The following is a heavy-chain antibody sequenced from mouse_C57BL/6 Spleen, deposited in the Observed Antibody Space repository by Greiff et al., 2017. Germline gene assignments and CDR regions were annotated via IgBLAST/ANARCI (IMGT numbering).Heavy chain of an antibody. CDR1: GFSLTSYG. Sequence: VQRVESGPGLVQPSQSLSITCTVSGFSLTSYGVHWVRQSPGKGLEWLGVIWSGGSTDYNAAFISRLSISKDNSKSQVFFKMNSLQADDTAIYYCARKKEYYGSTPMDYWGQGTSVTVSS. V-gene: IGHV2-2*01. D-gene: IGHD1-1*01. CDR2: IWSGGST. J-gene: IGHJ4*01. CDR3: ARKKEYYGSTPMDY.